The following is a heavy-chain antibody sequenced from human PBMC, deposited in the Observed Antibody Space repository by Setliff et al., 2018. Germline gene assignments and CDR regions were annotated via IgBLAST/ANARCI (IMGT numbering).Heavy chain of an antibody. V-gene: IGHV3-9*01. J-gene: IGHJ1*01. CDR3: ATYYYGLGYQY. Sequence: PGGSLRLSCAASGFTFDDYAMHWVRQAPGKGLEWVSGISWNSGSIGYADSVKGRFTISRDNAKDPLYLQMNSLRAEDTAIYYCATYYYGLGYQYWGQGSLVTVSS. CDR1: GFTFDDYA. CDR2: ISWNSGSI. D-gene: IGHD3-10*01.